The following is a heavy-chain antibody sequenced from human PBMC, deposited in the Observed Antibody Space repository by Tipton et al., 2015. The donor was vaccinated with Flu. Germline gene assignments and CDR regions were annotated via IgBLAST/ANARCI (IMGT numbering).Heavy chain of an antibody. V-gene: IGHV4-34*01. D-gene: IGHD3-10*01. CDR2: INHSGST. J-gene: IGHJ4*02. Sequence: TLSLTCAVYGGSFSGYYWNWIRQPPGKGLEWIGEINHSGSTNYNPFLKSRVTISVDTSKNQFSLKLSSVTAADTAVYYCARAMVRAYYFDYWGQGTLVTVSS. CDR3: ARAMVRAYYFDY. CDR1: GGSFSGYY.